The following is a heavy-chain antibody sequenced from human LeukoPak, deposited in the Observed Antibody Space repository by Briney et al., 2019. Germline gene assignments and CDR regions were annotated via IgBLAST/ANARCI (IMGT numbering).Heavy chain of an antibody. Sequence: GGSLRLSCAASGFTFGNYAMNWVRQAPGRGLEWGSTISGTGGSTYYADSVKGRFTISRDNAKNALYLQMNTLRAEDTAIYSCATRPTVGGTTPTFDHWGQGAPVTVSS. J-gene: IGHJ4*02. CDR1: GFTFGNYA. CDR3: ATRPTVGGTTPTFDH. D-gene: IGHD1-26*01. CDR2: ISGTGGST. V-gene: IGHV3-23*01.